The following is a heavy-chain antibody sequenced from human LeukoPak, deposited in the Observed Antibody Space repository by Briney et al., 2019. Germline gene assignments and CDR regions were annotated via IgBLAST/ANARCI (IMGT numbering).Heavy chain of an antibody. CDR2: ISSSGSTI. CDR3: ARDSGYCSGGSCYSRYYYYYMDV. CDR1: GFTFSDYY. Sequence: PGGSLRLSCAASGFTFSDYYMSWIRQAPGKGLEWVSYISSSGSTIYYADSVKGRFTISRDNAKNSLYLQMNSLRAEDTAVYYCARDSGYCSGGSCYSRYYYYYMDVWGKGTTVTISS. J-gene: IGHJ6*03. V-gene: IGHV3-11*01. D-gene: IGHD2-15*01.